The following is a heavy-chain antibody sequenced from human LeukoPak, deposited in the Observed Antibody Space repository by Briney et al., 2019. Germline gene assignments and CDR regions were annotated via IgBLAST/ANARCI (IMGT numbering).Heavy chain of an antibody. V-gene: IGHV3-23*01. Sequence: GGSLRLSCAASGFRFSSFAVNWIRQVPGKGLEWVSSISGSGDSTYYADSVKGRFTISRDNSKNTLFLQMNSLRAEDTALYYCATKAGEQCSAGNCYYLDYWGQGTLVTVSS. D-gene: IGHD2-15*01. J-gene: IGHJ4*02. CDR1: GFRFSSFA. CDR3: ATKAGEQCSAGNCYYLDY. CDR2: ISGSGDST.